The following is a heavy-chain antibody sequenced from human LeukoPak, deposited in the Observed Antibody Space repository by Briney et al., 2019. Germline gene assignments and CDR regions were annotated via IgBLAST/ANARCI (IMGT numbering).Heavy chain of an antibody. J-gene: IGHJ4*02. D-gene: IGHD4-17*01. V-gene: IGHV7-4-1*02. CDR2: INTNTGNP. Sequence: GASVKVSCKASGYTFSDYYLHWVRRAPGQGLEWMGWINTNTGNPTYAQGFTGRFVFSLDTSVSTAYLQISSLKAEDTAVYYCARTNDYGDETYYFDYWGQGTLVTVSS. CDR1: GYTFSDYY. CDR3: ARTNDYGDETYYFDY.